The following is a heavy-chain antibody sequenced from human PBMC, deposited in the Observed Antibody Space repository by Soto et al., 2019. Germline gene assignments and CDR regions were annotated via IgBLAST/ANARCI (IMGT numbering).Heavy chain of an antibody. V-gene: IGHV3-11*01. CDR2: ISNSGSSI. CDR3: AKGSGYNYGHLDY. Sequence: QVQLVESGGGLVKPGGSLRLSCAASGFTFSDFYMSWIRQAPGKGLEWVSYISNSGSSIYYADSVKGRFTISRDNAENSLYLQMNSLRAEDTAVYFCAKGSGYNYGHLDYWGQGTLVTVSS. J-gene: IGHJ4*02. CDR1: GFTFSDFY. D-gene: IGHD5-18*01.